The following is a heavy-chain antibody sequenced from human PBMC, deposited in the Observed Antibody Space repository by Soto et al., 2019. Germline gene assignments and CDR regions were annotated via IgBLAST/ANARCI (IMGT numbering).Heavy chain of an antibody. J-gene: IGHJ3*02. Sequence: GGSLRLSCAASGFTFDDYAMHWVRQAPGKGLEWVSGISWNSGSIGYADSVKGRFTISRDNAKNSLYLQMNSLRAEDTALYYCAKDWQPGPHAFDIWGQGTMVTVSS. CDR2: ISWNSGSI. CDR3: AKDWQPGPHAFDI. D-gene: IGHD3-10*01. CDR1: GFTFDDYA. V-gene: IGHV3-9*01.